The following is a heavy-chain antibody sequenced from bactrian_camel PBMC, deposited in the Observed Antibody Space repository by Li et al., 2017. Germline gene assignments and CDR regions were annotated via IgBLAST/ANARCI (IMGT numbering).Heavy chain of an antibody. CDR1: GDTYSSYY. V-gene: IGHV3S40*01. Sequence: VQLVESGGGSVQSGGSLRLSCKFSGDTYSSYYMAWFRQAPGKGREGVAGTNRAGRGTYYAVSVKGRFTISQDSGSNTVFLQMNSLKPEDTAMYYCATYSALWTFDYWGQGTQVTVS. CDR2: TNRAGRGT. D-gene: IGHD4*01. J-gene: IGHJ4*01. CDR3: ATYSALWTFDY.